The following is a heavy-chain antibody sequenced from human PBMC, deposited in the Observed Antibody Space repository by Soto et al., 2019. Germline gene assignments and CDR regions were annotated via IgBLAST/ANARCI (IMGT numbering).Heavy chain of an antibody. CDR3: ARDSTSDDAFDI. V-gene: IGHV4-30-4*01. J-gene: IGHJ3*02. D-gene: IGHD2-8*02. CDR2: IYYSGST. CDR1: GGSISSGDYY. Sequence: QVLLQASGPGLVKPSQTLSLTCTVSGGSISSGDYYWSWIRQPPGKGLEWIGYIYYSGSTYYNPSLKSRVTISVDTSKNQFSLRLSSVTAADTAVYYCARDSTSDDAFDIWGQGTMVTVSS.